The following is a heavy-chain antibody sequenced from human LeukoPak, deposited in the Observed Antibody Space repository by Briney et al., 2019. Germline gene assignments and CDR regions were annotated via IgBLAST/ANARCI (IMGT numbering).Heavy chain of an antibody. J-gene: IGHJ3*02. Sequence: SETLSLTCAVYGVSFSAYYWSWIRQPPGKGLEWIGEVSHSGTTNYNPSLKSRVTISVDTSKNQFSLKLSSVTAADTAVYYCAREVHYSGSYKIAFDIWGQGTMVTVSS. CDR3: AREVHYSGSYKIAFDI. CDR1: GVSFSAYY. V-gene: IGHV4-34*01. CDR2: VSHSGTT. D-gene: IGHD1-26*01.